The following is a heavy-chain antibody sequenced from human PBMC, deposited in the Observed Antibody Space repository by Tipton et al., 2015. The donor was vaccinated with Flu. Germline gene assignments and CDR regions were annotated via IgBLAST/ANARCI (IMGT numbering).Heavy chain of an antibody. CDR3: AKDLRRQWLGTLDY. CDR2: ISGSGGNI. D-gene: IGHD6-19*01. V-gene: IGHV3-23*01. Sequence: SLRLSCATSGFAFSNYALSWVRQAPGKGLEWVSGISGSGGNIYYADSVKGRFTLSRDDSKNTLYLQMSSLRAEDTSIYYCAKDLRRQWLGTLDYWGQGTLVTVSS. J-gene: IGHJ4*02. CDR1: GFAFSNYA.